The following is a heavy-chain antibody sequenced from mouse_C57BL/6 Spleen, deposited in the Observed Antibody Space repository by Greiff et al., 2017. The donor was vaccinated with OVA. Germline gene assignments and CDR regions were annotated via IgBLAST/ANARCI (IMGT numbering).Heavy chain of an antibody. V-gene: IGHV1-76*01. CDR1: GYTFTDYY. CDR3: ARRPYDYEGFAY. CDR2: IYPGSGNT. J-gene: IGHJ3*01. D-gene: IGHD2-4*01. Sequence: VQLQESGAELVRPGASVKLSCKASGYTFTDYYINWVKQRPGQGLEWIARIYPGSGNTYYNEKFKGKATLTAEKSSSTAYMQLSSRTSEDSAVYFCARRPYDYEGFAYWGQGTLVTVSA.